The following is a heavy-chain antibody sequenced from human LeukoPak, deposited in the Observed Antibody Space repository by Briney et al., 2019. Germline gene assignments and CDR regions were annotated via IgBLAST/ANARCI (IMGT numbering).Heavy chain of an antibody. Sequence: PSETLSLTCTVSGGSISSYYWGWIRQPAGKGLEWIGRIYTSGSTNYNPSLKSRVTMSVDTSKNQFSLKLSSVTAADTAVYYCARVTYYDFWSGSTQNWFDPWGQGTLVTVS. J-gene: IGHJ5*02. CDR1: GGSISSYY. V-gene: IGHV4-4*07. D-gene: IGHD3-3*01. CDR3: ARVTYYDFWSGSTQNWFDP. CDR2: IYTSGST.